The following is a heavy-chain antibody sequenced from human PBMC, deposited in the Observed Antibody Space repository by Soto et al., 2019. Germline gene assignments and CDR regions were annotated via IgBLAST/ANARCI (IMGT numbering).Heavy chain of an antibody. Sequence: SETLSLTCTVSGASISSGDYFWSWIRQSPGKGLQWIGYIYDSGSSYYNPSLKSRVTISVDTSKNQFSLKLSSVTAADTAVYYCARGNTMARGVTWFDPWGQGTLVTVSS. CDR3: ARGNTMARGVTWFDP. CDR1: GASISSGDYF. CDR2: IYDSGSS. J-gene: IGHJ5*02. D-gene: IGHD3-10*01. V-gene: IGHV4-30-4*01.